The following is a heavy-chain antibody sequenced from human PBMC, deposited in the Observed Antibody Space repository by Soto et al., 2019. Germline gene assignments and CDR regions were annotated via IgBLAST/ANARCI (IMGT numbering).Heavy chain of an antibody. V-gene: IGHV1-69*01. CDR2: IIPIFGTA. CDR3: ASLGGETYYFDY. D-gene: IGHD2-15*01. CDR1: GGTFSSYA. J-gene: IGHJ4*02. Sequence: QVQLVQSGAEVKKPGSSVKVSCKASGGTFSSYAISWVRQAPGQGLEWMRGIIPIFGTANYAQKFHGRVTITADESTITAYMELSSLRSEETAVYYCASLGGETYYFDYGGQGTLVTVSS.